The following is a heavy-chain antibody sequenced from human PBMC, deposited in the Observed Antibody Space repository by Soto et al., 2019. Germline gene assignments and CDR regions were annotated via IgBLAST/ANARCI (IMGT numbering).Heavy chain of an antibody. V-gene: IGHV1-2*04. CDR2: INPKSGGT. J-gene: IGHJ6*02. D-gene: IGHD2-8*01. CDR3: ARGHSTDCSNGVCSFFYNHEMDV. CDR1: GYSFTDYH. Sequence: APVKVSCKASGYSFTDYHIHWVRQAPGQGLEWLGRINPKSGGTSTAQKFQGWVTMTRDRSISTVYMELTRLRSDDTAVYFCARGHSTDCSNGVCSFFYNHEMDVWRQGTTVTVSS.